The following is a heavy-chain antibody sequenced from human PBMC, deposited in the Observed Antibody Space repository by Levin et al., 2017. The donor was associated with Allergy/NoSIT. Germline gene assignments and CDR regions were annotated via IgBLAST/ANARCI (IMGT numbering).Heavy chain of an antibody. CDR2: ISYDGSNK. J-gene: IGHJ4*02. D-gene: IGHD6-19*01. Sequence: QSGGSLRLSCAASGFTFSSYAMHWVRQAPGKGLEWVAVISYDGSNKYYADSVKGRFTISRDNSKNTLYLQMNSLRAEDTAVYYCASEDEYSSGWYGDYWGQGTLVTVSS. CDR1: GFTFSSYA. V-gene: IGHV3-30*04. CDR3: ASEDEYSSGWYGDY.